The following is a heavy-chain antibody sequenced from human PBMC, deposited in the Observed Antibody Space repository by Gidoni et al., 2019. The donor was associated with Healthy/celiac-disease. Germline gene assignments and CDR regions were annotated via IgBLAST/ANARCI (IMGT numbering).Heavy chain of an antibody. D-gene: IGHD3-3*01. Sequence: EVQLVESGGGLVQPGVSLRLSCAASGFTVSSNYMSWVRQAPGKGLEWVSVIYSGGSTYYADSVKGRFTISRHNSKNTLYLQMNSLRAEDTAVYYCARLTDFWSGYNLDYWGQGTLVTVSS. CDR1: GFTVSSNY. CDR3: ARLTDFWSGYNLDY. V-gene: IGHV3-53*04. CDR2: IYSGGST. J-gene: IGHJ4*02.